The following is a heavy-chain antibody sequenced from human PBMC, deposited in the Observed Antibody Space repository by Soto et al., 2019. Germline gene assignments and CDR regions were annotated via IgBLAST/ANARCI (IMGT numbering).Heavy chain of an antibody. V-gene: IGHV1-3*04. CDR1: GYTFTYYA. J-gene: IGHJ1*01. D-gene: IGHD1-1*01. CDR2: INTGNGKT. Sequence: ASVKVSCKTSGYTFTYYALHWVRQAPGRRLEWMGWINTGNGKTKYSQKFQGRPTITRDTYATTLYMELRSLRSEDTTVYYCLNFSGIPVWGQGTLVTVSS. CDR3: LNFSGIPV.